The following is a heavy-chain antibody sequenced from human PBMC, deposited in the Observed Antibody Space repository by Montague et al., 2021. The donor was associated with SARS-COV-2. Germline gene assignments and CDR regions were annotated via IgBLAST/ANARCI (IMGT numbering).Heavy chain of an antibody. J-gene: IGHJ4*02. Sequence: TLSLTCTASGGSISSGGYYWSWIRQHPGKGLEWIGYIYYSGSTYYNPSLKSRVTISVDTSKNQFSLKLSSVTVADTAVYYCARVDRIAAAPFDYWGQGTLVTVSS. CDR3: ARVDRIAAAPFDY. D-gene: IGHD6-13*01. CDR1: GGSISSGGYY. V-gene: IGHV4-31*03. CDR2: IYYSGST.